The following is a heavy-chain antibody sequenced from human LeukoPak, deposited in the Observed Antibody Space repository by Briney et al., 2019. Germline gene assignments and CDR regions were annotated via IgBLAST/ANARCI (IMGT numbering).Heavy chain of an antibody. CDR2: INAGNGNT. V-gene: IGHV1-3*01. CDR3: ARVDGSGSYYGY. Sequence: GASVKVSCKASGYTFTSYAMHWVRQAPGQRLEWVGWINAGNGNTKYSQKFQGRVTITRDTSASTAYMGLSSLRSEDTAVYYCARVDGSGSYYGYWGQGTLVTVSS. J-gene: IGHJ4*02. D-gene: IGHD3-10*01. CDR1: GYTFTSYA.